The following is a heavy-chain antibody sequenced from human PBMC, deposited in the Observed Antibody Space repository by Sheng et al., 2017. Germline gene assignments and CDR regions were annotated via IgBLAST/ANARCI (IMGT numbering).Heavy chain of an antibody. CDR3: ARDAKGTPRMVPISYYYYYYMDV. V-gene: IGHV1-69*04. D-gene: IGHD2-15*01. CDR1: GGTFSSYA. Sequence: QVQLVQSGAEVKKPGSSVKVSCKASGGTFSSYAISWVRQAPGQGLEWMGGIIPILGIANYAQKFQGRVTITADKSTSTAYMELSSLRSEDTAVYYCARDAKGTPRMVPISYYYYYYMDVWGKGTTVTVSS. J-gene: IGHJ6*03. CDR2: IIPILGIA.